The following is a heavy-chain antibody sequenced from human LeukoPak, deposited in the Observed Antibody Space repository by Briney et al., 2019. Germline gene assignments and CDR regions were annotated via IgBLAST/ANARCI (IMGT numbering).Heavy chain of an antibody. CDR2: IYHSGST. D-gene: IGHD6-19*01. Sequence: SETLSLTCTVSGYSISSGYYWGWIRQPPGKGLEWIGTIYHSGSTYHNPSLKSRVTISVDTSKNQFSLKLSSVTAADTAVYYCARARGAVAATFDYWGQGTLVTVSS. V-gene: IGHV4-38-2*02. J-gene: IGHJ4*02. CDR1: GYSISSGYY. CDR3: ARARGAVAATFDY.